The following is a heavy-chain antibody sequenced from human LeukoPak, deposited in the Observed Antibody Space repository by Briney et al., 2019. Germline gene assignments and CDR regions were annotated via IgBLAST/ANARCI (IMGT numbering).Heavy chain of an antibody. J-gene: IGHJ3*02. Sequence: GGSLRLSCAASGFTFSTYEMNWVRQAPGKGLEWVSYISSSGLTMYYADSVKGRFTISRDNAKNSLYLQMNSLRAEDTAVYYCARDDAFDIWGQGTMVTVSS. V-gene: IGHV3-48*03. CDR3: ARDDAFDI. CDR2: ISSSGLTM. CDR1: GFTFSTYE.